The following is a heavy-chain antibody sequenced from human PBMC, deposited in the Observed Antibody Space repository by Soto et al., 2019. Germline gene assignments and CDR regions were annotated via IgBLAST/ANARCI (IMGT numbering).Heavy chain of an antibody. CDR2: VSYDGSKK. CDR1: GFTFSSYG. J-gene: IGHJ4*02. V-gene: IGHV3-30*18. CDR3: AKDMHGNGEYYFDY. Sequence: SGGSLRLSCAASGFTFSSYGMHWVRQAPGKGLEWVAVVSYDGSKKYYADSVKGRFTISRDNSMSTLFLQMNSLRAEDTAVYHCAKDMHGNGEYYFDYWGQGSLVTVS. D-gene: IGHD4-17*01.